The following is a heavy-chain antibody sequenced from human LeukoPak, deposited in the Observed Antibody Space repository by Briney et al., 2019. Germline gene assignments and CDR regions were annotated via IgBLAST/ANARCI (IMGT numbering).Heavy chain of an antibody. CDR2: ISDDGSNK. Sequence: GGSLRLSCAASGFTFTTYWMHWVRQAPGKGLEWVADISDDGSNKYYADSVKGRFTISRDNSKNTLYLQMNSPRAEDTAVYYCAKVPFDLWGQGTLVTVSS. CDR1: GFTFTTYW. V-gene: IGHV3-30*18. J-gene: IGHJ5*02. CDR3: AKVPFDL.